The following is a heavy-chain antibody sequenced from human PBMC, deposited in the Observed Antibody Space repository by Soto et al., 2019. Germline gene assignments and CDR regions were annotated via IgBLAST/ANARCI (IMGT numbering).Heavy chain of an antibody. V-gene: IGHV3-48*02. CDR2: ISYTGTTI. CDR1: VGTFSSYS. Sequence: LMXCCASSVGTFSSYSMIWVRQAPRKGLEWVSYISYTGTTINYADSVKGRFTVSRDNARNSLYLQMNSLRDEDTAVYYCARVTSSDYFDYWGQGTLVTVSS. J-gene: IGHJ4*02. CDR3: ARVTSSDYFDY. D-gene: IGHD3-22*01.